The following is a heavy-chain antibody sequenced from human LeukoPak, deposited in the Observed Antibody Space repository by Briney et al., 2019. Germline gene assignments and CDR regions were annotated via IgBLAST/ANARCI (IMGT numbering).Heavy chain of an antibody. Sequence: SETLSLTCTVSGGSISSSSYYWGWIRQPPGKGLEWIGSIYYSGSTYYNPSLKSRVTISVDTSKNQFSLKLSSVTAADTAVYYCARVGPYYYDSSGYHHFDYWGQGTLVTVSS. CDR2: IYYSGST. CDR1: GGSISSSSYY. CDR3: ARVGPYYYDSSGYHHFDY. V-gene: IGHV4-39*07. J-gene: IGHJ4*02. D-gene: IGHD3-22*01.